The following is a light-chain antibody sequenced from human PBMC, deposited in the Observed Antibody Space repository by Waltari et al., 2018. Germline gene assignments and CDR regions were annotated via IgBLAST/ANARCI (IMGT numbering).Light chain of an antibody. CDR3: YSAADNHRVL. Sequence: SSELTQPASVSVSLGQTAVITCSGDILAKKYGRWFQQKPGQAPVLFIYKDIERASGSPDRFSGSSSGTTLTLTISGAQVEDEAAYYCYSAADNHRVLFGGGTKLTVL. J-gene: IGLJ2*01. CDR2: KDI. CDR1: ILAKKY. V-gene: IGLV3-27*01.